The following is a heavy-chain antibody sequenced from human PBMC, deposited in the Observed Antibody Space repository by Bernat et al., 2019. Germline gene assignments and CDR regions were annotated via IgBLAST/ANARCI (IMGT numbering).Heavy chain of an antibody. CDR1: GFTFSSYG. V-gene: IGHV3-30*18. D-gene: IGHD1-14*01. Sequence: QVQLVESGGGVVQPGRSLRLSCAASGFTFSSYGMHWVRQAPGKGLEWVAVISYDGSNKYYADSVKGRFTISRDNSKNTLYLQMNSLRAEDTAVYYCAKGTIAVSEYYYYYGMDVWGQGTTVTVSS. J-gene: IGHJ6*02. CDR3: AKGTIAVSEYYYYYGMDV. CDR2: ISYDGSNK.